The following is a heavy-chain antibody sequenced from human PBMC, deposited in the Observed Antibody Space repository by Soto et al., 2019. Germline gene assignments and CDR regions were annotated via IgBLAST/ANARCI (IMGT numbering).Heavy chain of an antibody. Sequence: AETLSLTCTVSVGSISISSYYWGWIRQPPGKGLEWIGSIYYSGSTYYNPSLKSRVTISVDTSKNQFSLKLSSVAAADTAVYYCATNRYSSSSWSMDWFDPWGQGTMVTVSS. V-gene: IGHV4-39*01. CDR2: IYYSGST. D-gene: IGHD6-6*01. CDR1: VGSISISSYY. J-gene: IGHJ5*02. CDR3: ATNRYSSSSWSMDWFDP.